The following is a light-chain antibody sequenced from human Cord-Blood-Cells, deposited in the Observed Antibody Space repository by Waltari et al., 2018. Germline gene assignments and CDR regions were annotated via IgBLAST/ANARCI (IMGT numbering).Light chain of an antibody. Sequence: QSALTPPASVSGSPGQSITISCTGTISDVGSYNLVSWYQQHPDKAHKLMIYEGSKRPSGVSNRFSGSKSGNTASLTISGLQAEYEADYYCCSYAGSSTYVFGTGTKVTV. CDR3: CSYAGSSTYV. CDR2: EGS. CDR1: ISDVGSYNL. V-gene: IGLV2-23*01. J-gene: IGLJ1*01.